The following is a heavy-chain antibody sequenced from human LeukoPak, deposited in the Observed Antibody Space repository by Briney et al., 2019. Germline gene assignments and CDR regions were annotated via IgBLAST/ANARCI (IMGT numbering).Heavy chain of an antibody. V-gene: IGHV1-2*02. CDR3: ASDHDYGDHSWVYYFDH. J-gene: IGHJ4*02. CDR1: GYTFTDYY. D-gene: IGHD4-17*01. CDR2: INPNTGGT. Sequence: ASVKVSCKASGYTFTDYYMHWVRQVPGQGLEWMGWINPNTGGTNYAQKFQGRVTMTRDTSITTAYMELSRLRSDDTAVYYCASDHDYGDHSWVYYFDHWGRGTLVTVSS.